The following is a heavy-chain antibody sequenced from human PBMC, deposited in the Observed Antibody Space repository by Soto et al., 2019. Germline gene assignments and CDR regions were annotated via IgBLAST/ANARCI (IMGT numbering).Heavy chain of an antibody. V-gene: IGHV4-34*01. J-gene: IGHJ4*02. CDR3: ASLEGYCSSTSCYTSHTS. Sequence: SETLSLTCAVYGVSFSGYYWSWIRQPPGKGLEWIGEINHSGSTNYNPSLKSRVTISVDTSKNQFSLKLSSVTAADTAVYYCASLEGYCSSTSCYTSHTSWGQGTLVTVS. CDR1: GVSFSGYY. D-gene: IGHD2-2*02. CDR2: INHSGST.